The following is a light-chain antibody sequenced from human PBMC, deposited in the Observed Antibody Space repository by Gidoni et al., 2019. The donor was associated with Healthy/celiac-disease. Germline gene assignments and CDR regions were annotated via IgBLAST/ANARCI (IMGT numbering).Light chain of an antibody. CDR3: AAWDDSLNGPV. V-gene: IGLV1-44*01. CDR2: SHT. Sequence: QSVLTQPPSASGTPGQRVTISCSASSSNIGSNTVNWYQQLPGTAPKLLIYSHTPRPSGVPDRFSGSKSGPSASLAISGLQSEDEADYYCAAWDDSLNGPVFGGGTKLTVL. CDR1: SSNIGSNT. J-gene: IGLJ2*01.